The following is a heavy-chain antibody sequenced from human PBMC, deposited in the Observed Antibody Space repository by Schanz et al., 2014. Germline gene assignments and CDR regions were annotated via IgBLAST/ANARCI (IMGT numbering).Heavy chain of an antibody. CDR3: AKDQGSYGSGSYSYFDY. D-gene: IGHD3-10*01. J-gene: IGHJ4*02. Sequence: VHLVESGGGVVQPGRSLRLSCAASGFTFTTYAMTWVRQAPGKGLEWVSNISPTGSSTYYADSVKGRVTISRDNSRNTLFLQMNSLRAEDTAVYYCAKDQGSYGSGSYSYFDYWGQGTLATVSS. V-gene: IGHV3-23*04. CDR1: GFTFTTYA. CDR2: ISPTGSST.